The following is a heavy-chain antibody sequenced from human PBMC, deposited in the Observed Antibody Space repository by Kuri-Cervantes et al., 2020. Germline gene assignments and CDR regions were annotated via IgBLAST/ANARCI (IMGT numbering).Heavy chain of an antibody. D-gene: IGHD3-22*01. CDR1: GYSISSGYY. J-gene: IGHJ3*02. Sequence: SETLSLTCAVSGYSISSGYYWGWIRQPPGKGLEWIGSIYHSGSTYYNPSLKSRVTISVDTSKNQFSLKLSSVTAADTAVYYCARAGEIVVVIKGGFDIWGQGTMVTVSS. CDR3: ARAGEIVVVIKGGFDI. CDR2: IYHSGST. V-gene: IGHV4-38-2*01.